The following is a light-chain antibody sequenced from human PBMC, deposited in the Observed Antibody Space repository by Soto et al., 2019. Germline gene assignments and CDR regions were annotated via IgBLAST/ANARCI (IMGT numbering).Light chain of an antibody. J-gene: IGKJ5*01. Sequence: EIVLTQSPGTLSLSPGERATLSCRASQSVSSSYLAWYQQKPGQAPRHPIYGAPSRATGIPDSFSGSGSGTAFTLTSSRLEPEDFAVYYCQQYGSSPITFGQGTRLEIK. CDR1: QSVSSSY. CDR3: QQYGSSPIT. CDR2: GAP. V-gene: IGKV3-20*01.